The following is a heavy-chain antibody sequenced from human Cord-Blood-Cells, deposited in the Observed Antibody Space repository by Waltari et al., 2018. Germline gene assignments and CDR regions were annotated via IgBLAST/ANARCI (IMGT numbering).Heavy chain of an antibody. Sequence: QVQLQQWGAGLLKPSETLSLTCAVYGGSFSGYYWSWIRQPPGKGLAWIGEINHSGSTNNNPYLKSRDTISVDTSKNQFSLKLSSVTAADTAVYYCARITNWGDIDYWGQGTLVTVSS. CDR2: INHSGST. CDR1: GGSFSGYY. CDR3: ARITNWGDIDY. V-gene: IGHV4-34*04. J-gene: IGHJ4*02. D-gene: IGHD7-27*01.